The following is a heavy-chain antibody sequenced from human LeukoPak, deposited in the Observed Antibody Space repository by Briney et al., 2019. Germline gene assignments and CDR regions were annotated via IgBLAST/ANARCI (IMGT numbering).Heavy chain of an antibody. D-gene: IGHD3-22*01. CDR3: SRSAYYDGSGNYYDY. CDR1: GFPFSSYA. CDR2: ISDGGSTT. Sequence: GGSLRLSCAASGFPFSSYAMNWVRQAPGKGLVWVSRISDGGSTTTYADSVKGRFTISRDNAKNTLYLQMNGLRAEDTAVYYCSRSAYYDGSGNYYDYWGQGTLVTVSS. V-gene: IGHV3-74*01. J-gene: IGHJ4*02.